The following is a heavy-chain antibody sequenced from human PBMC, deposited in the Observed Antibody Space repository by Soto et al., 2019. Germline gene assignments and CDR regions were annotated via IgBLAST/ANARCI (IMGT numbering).Heavy chain of an antibody. CDR3: ARVTYYGSGSYLGSVYYYGMDV. J-gene: IGHJ6*02. CDR1: GGTFSSYA. D-gene: IGHD3-10*01. CDR2: IIPIFGTA. V-gene: IGHV1-69*13. Sequence: GASVKVSCKASGGTFSSYAISWVRQAPGQGLEWMGGIIPIFGTANYAQKIQGRVTITADESTSTAYMELSSLRSEDTAVYYCARVTYYGSGSYLGSVYYYGMDVWGQGTTVTVSS.